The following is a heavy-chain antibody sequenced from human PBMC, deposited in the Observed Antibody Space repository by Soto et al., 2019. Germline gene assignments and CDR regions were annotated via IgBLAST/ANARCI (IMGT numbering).Heavy chain of an antibody. Sequence: PSETLSLTCTVSGGSISSDCWSWIRQPPGKGLEWIGYIYYSGSTNYNPSLKSRVTISLDTSKNQFSLKLSSVTAADTAVYYCASSSYYYYLDVWGQGTKVTVSS. V-gene: IGHV4-59*01. J-gene: IGHJ6*03. CDR2: IYYSGST. D-gene: IGHD6-6*01. CDR1: GGSISSDC. CDR3: ASSSYYYYLDV.